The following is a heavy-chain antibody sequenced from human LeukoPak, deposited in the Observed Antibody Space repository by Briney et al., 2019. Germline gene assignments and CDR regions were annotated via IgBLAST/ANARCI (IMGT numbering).Heavy chain of an antibody. J-gene: IGHJ4*02. Sequence: SETLSLTCTVSGGSISSYYWSWIRQPPGKGLEWIGYIYYSGGTNYNPSLKSRVTISVDTSKNQFSLKLSSVTAADTAVYYCARSDATHQIDYWGQGTLVTVSS. CDR2: IYYSGGT. CDR3: ARSDATHQIDY. CDR1: GGSISSYY. D-gene: IGHD1-26*01. V-gene: IGHV4-59*08.